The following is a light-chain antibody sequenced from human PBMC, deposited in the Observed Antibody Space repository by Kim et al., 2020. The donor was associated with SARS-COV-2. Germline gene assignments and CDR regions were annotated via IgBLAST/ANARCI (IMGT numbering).Light chain of an antibody. CDR3: QQYNNWPYT. J-gene: IGKJ2*01. CDR2: GAS. CDR1: QSDSSN. V-gene: IGKV3-15*01. Sequence: EIVMTQSPATLSVSPGERATLSCRASQSDSSNLAWYQQKPGQAPRLLIYGASTRATGIPSRFSGSGSGTEFTLTISSLQSEDFVVYSCQQYNNWPYTFGQGTKLEI.